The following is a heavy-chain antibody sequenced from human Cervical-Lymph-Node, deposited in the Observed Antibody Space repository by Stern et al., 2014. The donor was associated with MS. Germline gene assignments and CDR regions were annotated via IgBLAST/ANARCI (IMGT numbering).Heavy chain of an antibody. J-gene: IGHJ6*02. V-gene: IGHV5-51*03. CDR2: IYPDDSDP. Sequence: VQLVESGAEVKKPRDSLKISCKGSGYTFSKNWIAWVRQRPGKGLEWMGIIYPDDSDPRYTPSFQAQPPMPAERAFNPPSRQGTSWRAPDPPFFSGARPPPRRNSNDPNFGLDVWGQGTTVTVSS. CDR3: ARPPPRRNSNDPNFGLDV. D-gene: IGHD1-1*01. CDR1: GYTFSKNW.